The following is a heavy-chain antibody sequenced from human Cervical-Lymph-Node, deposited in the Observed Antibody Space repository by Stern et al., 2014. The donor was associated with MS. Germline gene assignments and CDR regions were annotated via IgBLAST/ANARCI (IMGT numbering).Heavy chain of an antibody. CDR1: GASSSDYY. CDR2: IYYSGNT. Sequence: QLQLQESGPGLVKSSETLPLTCTVSGASSSDYYWSWIRQPPGKGLEWIGNIYYSGNTKYNPSLKSRVTISVDTSKNQISLRLTSVTAADTAVYYCAGESTGNFDYWGQGTLVTVSP. D-gene: IGHD2-8*02. J-gene: IGHJ4*02. CDR3: AGESTGNFDY. V-gene: IGHV4-59*01.